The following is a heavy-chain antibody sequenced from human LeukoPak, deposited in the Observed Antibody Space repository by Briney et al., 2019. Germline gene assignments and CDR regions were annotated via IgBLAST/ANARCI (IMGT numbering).Heavy chain of an antibody. CDR3: ARGVYDVGVYYVLKKYYFDY. D-gene: IGHD3-22*01. Sequence: SETLSLTCAVYGGSFSDYYWSWIRQPPGKGLEWIGEINHSGSTNYNPPLKSRVTISVDTSKNQFSLKLSSVTAADTAVYYCARGVYDVGVYYVLKKYYFDYWGQGTLAPVSS. CDR2: INHSGST. CDR1: GGSFSDYY. V-gene: IGHV4-34*01. J-gene: IGHJ4*02.